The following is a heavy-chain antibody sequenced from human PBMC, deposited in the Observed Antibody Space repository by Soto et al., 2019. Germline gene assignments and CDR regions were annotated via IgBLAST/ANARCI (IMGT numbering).Heavy chain of an antibody. D-gene: IGHD4-17*01. CDR3: ARPTTVVEGPHYYYYGMDV. J-gene: IGHJ6*02. V-gene: IGHV1-69*01. CDR1: GGTFSSYA. Sequence: QVQLVQSGAEVKKPGSSVKVSCKASGGTFSSYAISWVRQAPGQGLEWMGGIIPIFGTANYAQKFQGRVTITADESMSTAYMELSSLRSEDTTVYYCARPTTVVEGPHYYYYGMDVWGQGTTVTVSS. CDR2: IIPIFGTA.